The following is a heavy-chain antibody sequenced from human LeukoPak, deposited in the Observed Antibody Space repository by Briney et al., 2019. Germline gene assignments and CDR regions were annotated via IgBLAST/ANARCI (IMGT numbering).Heavy chain of an antibody. Sequence: SETLSLTCAVSGGSISSGGYSWRWIRQPPGKGLEWIGYIYHSGSTYYNPSLKSRVTISVDRSKNQFSLKLSSVTAADTAVYYCARVGGNVEFDYWGQGTLVTVSS. CDR2: IYHSGST. CDR3: ARVGGNVEFDY. J-gene: IGHJ4*02. CDR1: GGSISSGGYS. D-gene: IGHD3-16*02. V-gene: IGHV4-30-2*01.